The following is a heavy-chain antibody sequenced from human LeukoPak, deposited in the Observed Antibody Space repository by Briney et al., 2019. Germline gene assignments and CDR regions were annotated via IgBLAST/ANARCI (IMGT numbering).Heavy chain of an antibody. CDR3: ARGGSEGYYVLDY. J-gene: IGHJ4*02. D-gene: IGHD3-10*02. Sequence: SETLSLTCTVSGGSISSGGYYWSWIRQHRGKGLEWIGYIYYSGSTYYNPSLKSRVTISVDTSKNQFSLKLSSVTAADTAVYYCARGGSEGYYVLDYWGQGTLVTVSS. CDR1: GGSISSGGYY. CDR2: IYYSGST. V-gene: IGHV4-31*03.